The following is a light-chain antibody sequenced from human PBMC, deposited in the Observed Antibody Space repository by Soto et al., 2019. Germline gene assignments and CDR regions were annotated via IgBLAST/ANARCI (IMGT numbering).Light chain of an antibody. Sequence: DIQMTQSPSSVSASVGDRVTITFRSSEDISTWLAWYQQNTGKPPKILIYDVSSLESGVPSRFSGSGSETEFTLTFSRLQSEDFEVYYCQQYSKWPLTFGGGTKVDIK. CDR2: DVS. CDR1: EDISTW. V-gene: IGKV1-12*01. J-gene: IGKJ4*01. CDR3: QQYSKWPLT.